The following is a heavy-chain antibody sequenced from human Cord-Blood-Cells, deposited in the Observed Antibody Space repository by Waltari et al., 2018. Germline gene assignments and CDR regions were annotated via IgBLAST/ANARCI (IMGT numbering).Heavy chain of an antibody. V-gene: IGHV4-39*01. CDR1: GGSISSSSYY. CDR2: IYYSGST. Sequence: QLQLQESGPGLVKPSETLSLTCTVSGGSISSSSYYWGWIRQPPGQGREWIGSIYYSGSTYYNPSLKSRVTISVDTSKNQFSLKLSSVTAADTAVYYCATASPLCSSTSCYYYYGMDVWGQGTTVTVSS. D-gene: IGHD2-2*01. CDR3: ATASPLCSSTSCYYYYGMDV. J-gene: IGHJ6*02.